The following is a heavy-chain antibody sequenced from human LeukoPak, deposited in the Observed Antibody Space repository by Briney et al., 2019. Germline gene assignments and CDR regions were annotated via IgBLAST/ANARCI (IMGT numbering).Heavy chain of an antibody. CDR2: ISSSSSYI. D-gene: IGHD6-13*01. CDR3: ARGVSSSLYYFDY. V-gene: IGHV3-21*01. CDR1: GFTFSSYS. J-gene: IGHJ4*02. Sequence: GGSLRLSCAASGFTFSSYSMNWVRQAPXXXXXWVSSISSSSSYIYYADSVKGRFTISRDNAKNSLYLQMNSLRAEDTAVYYCARGVSSSLYYFDYWGQGTLVTVSS.